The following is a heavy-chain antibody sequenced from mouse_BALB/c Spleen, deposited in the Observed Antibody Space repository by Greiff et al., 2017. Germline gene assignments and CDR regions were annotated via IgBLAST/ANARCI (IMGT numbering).Heavy chain of an antibody. V-gene: IGHV2-6-4*01. Sequence: VMLVESGPGLVAPSQSLSITCTVSGFSLSRYSVHWVRQPPGKGLEWLGMIWGGGSTDYNSALKSRLSISKDNSKSQVFLKMISLQTDDTAMYCGARNYYGTYYFDYWGQGTTLTVSA. CDR3: ARNYYGTYYFDY. J-gene: IGHJ2*01. CDR1: GFSLSRYS. CDR2: IWGGGST. D-gene: IGHD2-1*01.